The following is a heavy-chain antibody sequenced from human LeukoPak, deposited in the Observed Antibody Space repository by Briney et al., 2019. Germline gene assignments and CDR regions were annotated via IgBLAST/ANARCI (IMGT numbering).Heavy chain of an antibody. J-gene: IGHJ6*03. CDR2: INPNSGDT. Sequence: ASVKVSCKASGYTFTGYSMHWVRQAPGQGLEWMGWINPNSGDTHYAQKFQGRVTVTRDTSISTAYMELSKLTSDDTALYYCAAAPITGETHYYYYYYMDVWGKGTAVTVSS. CDR3: AAAPITGETHYYYYYYMDV. V-gene: IGHV1-2*02. D-gene: IGHD7-27*01. CDR1: GYTFTGYS.